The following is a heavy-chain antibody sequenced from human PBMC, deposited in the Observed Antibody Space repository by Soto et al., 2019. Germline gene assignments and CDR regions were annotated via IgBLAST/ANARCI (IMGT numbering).Heavy chain of an antibody. D-gene: IGHD3-22*01. V-gene: IGHV3-15*07. Sequence: SVSKAWMNWVRQAPGKGLEWVGRIKSKTDGGTTDYAAPVKGRFTISRDDSKDTLYLQMNRLKTEDTAVYYCTTEFDYYDSSGYYYATDYCGQGALVTVSS. CDR2: IKSKTDGGTT. CDR3: TTEFDYYDSSGYYYATDY. J-gene: IGHJ4*02. CDR1: SVSKAW.